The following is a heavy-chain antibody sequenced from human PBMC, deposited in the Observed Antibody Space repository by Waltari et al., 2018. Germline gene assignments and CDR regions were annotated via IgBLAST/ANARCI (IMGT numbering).Heavy chain of an antibody. CDR1: GYPFTGYS. D-gene: IGHD3-3*01. CDR2: INPNSGGT. Sequence: QVQLVQSGAEVKKPGASVQVSCKASGYPFTGYSMPWVTLAPGQGLEWMGWINPNSGGTNYAQKCQGRVTMTRDTSISTAYMELSRLRSDDTAVYYCANGSPLYDFWSGPFDYWGQGTLVTVSS. J-gene: IGHJ4*02. V-gene: IGHV1-2*02. CDR3: ANGSPLYDFWSGPFDY.